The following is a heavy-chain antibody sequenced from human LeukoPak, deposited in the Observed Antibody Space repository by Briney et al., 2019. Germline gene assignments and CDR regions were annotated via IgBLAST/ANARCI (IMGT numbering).Heavy chain of an antibody. D-gene: IGHD4-17*01. V-gene: IGHV4-34*01. CDR1: PGSFGAHY. CDR2: INHSGGT. CDR3: ARGLKLTVTNVLEFDY. Sequence: SETLSLTCTVYPGSFGAHYWSWIRQPPGKGLEWIGEINHSGGTNYNPSLKSRVTISLDTSKNQFSLKLSSVTAADTAIYYCARGLKLTVTNVLEFDYWGQGSLVTVSS. J-gene: IGHJ4*02.